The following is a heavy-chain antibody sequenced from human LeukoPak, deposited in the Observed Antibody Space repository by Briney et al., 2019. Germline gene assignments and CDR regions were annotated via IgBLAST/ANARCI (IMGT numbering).Heavy chain of an antibody. CDR3: ANVGSGWYRDYFDY. J-gene: IGHJ4*02. Sequence: GGSLRLSCAASGFTFSSYAMSWVRQAPGKGLEWVSAISGSGGSTYYADSVKGRFTISRDNAKNTVYLQMKRLRGEDTDGYYCANVGSGWYRDYFDYWGQGTLVTVSS. D-gene: IGHD6-19*01. V-gene: IGHV3-23*01. CDR2: ISGSGGST. CDR1: GFTFSSYA.